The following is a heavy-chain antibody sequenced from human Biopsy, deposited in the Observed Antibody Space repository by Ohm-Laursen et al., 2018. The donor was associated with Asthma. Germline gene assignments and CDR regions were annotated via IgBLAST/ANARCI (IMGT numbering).Heavy chain of an antibody. CDR2: IFYTGTT. D-gene: IGHD3-3*01. CDR3: ARDFGGWYYLDN. V-gene: IGHV4-61*08. J-gene: IGHJ4*02. Sequence: TLSLTCTVSFGSLTSGGFYWALVPPHPGEGLGWVGYIFYTGTTNYNPSLKSRVSISVDTAENQFSLKLTSVTAADTAVYYCARDFGGWYYLDNWGQGSLVTVSS. CDR1: FGSLTSGGFY.